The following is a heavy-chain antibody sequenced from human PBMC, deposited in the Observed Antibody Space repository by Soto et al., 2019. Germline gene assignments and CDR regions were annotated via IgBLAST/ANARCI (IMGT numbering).Heavy chain of an antibody. V-gene: IGHV3-74*01. J-gene: IGHJ4*02. CDR1: GFTFNSYW. CDR3: VRDSHGDY. CDR2: IDGDEDSTT. Sequence: EVQLVESGGGLVQPGGSLRLSCAASGFTFNSYWMQWVRHAPGKGLEWVSRIDGDEDSTTNYADSVKGRFTICRDNVKNTLYLQMHSLRAEDTAVYCCVRDSHGDYWGQGTLVTVSS.